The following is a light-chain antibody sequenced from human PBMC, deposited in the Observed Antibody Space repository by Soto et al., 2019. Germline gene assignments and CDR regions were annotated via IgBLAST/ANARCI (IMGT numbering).Light chain of an antibody. CDR2: GAS. Sequence: ESVLTQCPGTLYVSPGERATLSCRASQSVSYSYLAWYQRKPGQAPRLLIYGASRRATGIPDRFSGSGSGTDFTLTIRRLEPEDLAVYYCQQSESPPYSFDPGTKVDIK. J-gene: IGKJ3*01. CDR3: QQSESPPYS. V-gene: IGKV3-20*01. CDR1: QSVSYSY.